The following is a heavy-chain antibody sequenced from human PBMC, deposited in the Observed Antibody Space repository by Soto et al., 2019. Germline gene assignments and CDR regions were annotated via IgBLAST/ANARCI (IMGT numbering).Heavy chain of an antibody. V-gene: IGHV3-7*03. Sequence: EVHLAESGGALVQPGGSLRLSCAASGFSFGSYWMSWVRQAPGKEPERVANINDGGSETYYMDSVKGRFIISRDNAKNSVYLQMNSLRAEDTAVYYCARDRGGQTVDYWGQGTLVTVSS. J-gene: IGHJ4*02. CDR2: INDGGSET. CDR3: ARDRGGQTVDY. CDR1: GFSFGSYW. D-gene: IGHD3-10*01.